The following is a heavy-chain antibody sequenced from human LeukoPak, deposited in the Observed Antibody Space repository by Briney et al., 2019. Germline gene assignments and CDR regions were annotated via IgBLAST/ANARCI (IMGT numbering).Heavy chain of an antibody. V-gene: IGHV1-8*01. J-gene: IGHJ3*02. Sequence: ASVKVSCKASGYTFTSYDINWARQATGQGLEWMGWMNPNSGNTGYAQKFQGRVTMTRNTSISTAYMELSSLRSEDAAVYYCARGISCGGDCRAFDIWGQGTMVTVSS. CDR3: ARGISCGGDCRAFDI. CDR1: GYTFTSYD. D-gene: IGHD2-21*02. CDR2: MNPNSGNT.